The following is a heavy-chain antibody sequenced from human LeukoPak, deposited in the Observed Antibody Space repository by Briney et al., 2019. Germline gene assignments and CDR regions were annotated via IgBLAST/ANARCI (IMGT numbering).Heavy chain of an antibody. CDR3: ARSRSYDSSGLN. CDR2: IYYSGST. D-gene: IGHD3-22*01. V-gene: IGHV4-39*07. CDR1: GGSISSSSYY. J-gene: IGHJ4*02. Sequence: SETLSLTCTVSGGSISSSSYYWGWIRQPPGKGLEWIGSIYYSGSTYYNPSLKSRVTISVDTSKNQLSLKLSSVTAADTAVYYCARSRSYDSSGLNWGQGTLVTVSS.